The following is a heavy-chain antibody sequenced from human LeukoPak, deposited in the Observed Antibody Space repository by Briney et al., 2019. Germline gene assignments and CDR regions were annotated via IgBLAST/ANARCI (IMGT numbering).Heavy chain of an antibody. CDR2: IYSGGTT. CDR3: ARDGYGYNYMDV. J-gene: IGHJ6*03. CDR1: GFTVSSNF. Sequence: GGSLRLSCAASGFTVSSNFMIWVRQAPGKGLEWVSVIYSGGTTYYADSVKGRFTISRDISKNTLHLQMNSLRAEDTAVYYCARDGYGYNYMDVWGRGTTVTVSS. V-gene: IGHV3-53*01. D-gene: IGHD5-12*01.